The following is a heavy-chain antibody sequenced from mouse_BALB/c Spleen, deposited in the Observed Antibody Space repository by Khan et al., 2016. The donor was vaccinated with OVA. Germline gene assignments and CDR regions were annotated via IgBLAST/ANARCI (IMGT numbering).Heavy chain of an antibody. CDR3: IRGAYSGLFAY. J-gene: IGHJ3*01. CDR1: GFNIKDTY. Sequence: VQLQQSGADFVKPGASVKLSCTASGFNIKDTYMHWINQRPQQGLVWIGRIDPATGDVRYDPKFQDKATIAADASSNTAYLQLSSLTSDDTAVYYCIRGAYSGLFAYWGQGTLVTVSA. D-gene: IGHD2-10*01. CDR2: IDPATGDV. V-gene: IGHV14-3*02.